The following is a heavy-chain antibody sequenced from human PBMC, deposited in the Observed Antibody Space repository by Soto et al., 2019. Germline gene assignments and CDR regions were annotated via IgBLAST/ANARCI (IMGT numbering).Heavy chain of an antibody. D-gene: IGHD6-6*01. CDR1: GYTFTSYD. CDR3: ARYGSSPPGHYYYMDV. J-gene: IGHJ6*03. CDR2: MNPNSGNT. Sequence: QVQLVQSGAEVKKPGASVKVSCKASGYTFTSYDINWVRQATGQGLEWMGWMNPNSGNTGYAQKFQGRVTMTRNPSISTAYMELSSLRSEDTAVYYCARYGSSPPGHYYYMDVWGKGTTVTVSS. V-gene: IGHV1-8*01.